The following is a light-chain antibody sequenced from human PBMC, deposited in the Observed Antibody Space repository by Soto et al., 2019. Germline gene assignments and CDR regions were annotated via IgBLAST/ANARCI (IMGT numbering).Light chain of an antibody. Sequence: DIPMTQSPSTLSAGVGDRVTITCRASQRISTYLNWYQQKPGKAPTLLIYAASSLQGGVPSRFSGDASGTDFTLTINTLQPEDFATYFCQQCYSSPRTFSQGTKVEIK. CDR3: QQCYSSPRT. V-gene: IGKV1-39*01. J-gene: IGKJ1*01. CDR1: QRISTY. CDR2: AAS.